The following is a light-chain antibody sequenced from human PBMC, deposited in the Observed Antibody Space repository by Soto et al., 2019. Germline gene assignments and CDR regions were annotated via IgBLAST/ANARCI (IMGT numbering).Light chain of an antibody. V-gene: IGKV3-15*01. Sequence: EIVMTQSPATLSVSPGESATLSCRASQSVASHLAWYQQKPGQAPRLLIFGASVRATGIPARFSGSGSGTEFVRTIDSLQSEDFAVYYCHQYNDWPSITFGQGTRLEI. CDR1: QSVASH. CDR2: GAS. CDR3: HQYNDWPSIT. J-gene: IGKJ5*01.